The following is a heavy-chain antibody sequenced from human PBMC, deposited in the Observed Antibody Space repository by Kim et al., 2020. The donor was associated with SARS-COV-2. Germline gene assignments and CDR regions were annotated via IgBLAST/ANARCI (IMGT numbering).Heavy chain of an antibody. CDR1: GFTFSNYG. D-gene: IGHD3-22*01. CDR3: ARDCYDRTELVVAFDL. CDR2: LSFDRSNE. J-gene: IGHJ2*01. V-gene: IGHV3-30*03. Sequence: GGSLRLSCAGSGFTFSNYGMHWVRQAPGKGLEWVALLSFDRSNEYYADSVKGRFTISRDNSNNTLFLQMNSLRPEDTAVYYCARDCYDRTELVVAFDLWGRGTLVSVSS.